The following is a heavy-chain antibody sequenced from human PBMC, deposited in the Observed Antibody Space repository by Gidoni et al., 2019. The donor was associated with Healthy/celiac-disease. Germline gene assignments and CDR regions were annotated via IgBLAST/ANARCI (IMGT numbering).Heavy chain of an antibody. D-gene: IGHD6-13*01. J-gene: IGHJ4*02. V-gene: IGHV3-48*03. Sequence: EVQLVESGGGLVQHGGSLRLSCAASGFTFSSYEMNWVRQAPGKGLEWVSYIISSGSTIYYADSVKVRFTISRDNAKNSLYLQMNSLRAEDTAVYYCARAYSSSWCFDYWGQGTLVTVSS. CDR1: GFTFSSYE. CDR3: ARAYSSSWCFDY. CDR2: IISSGSTI.